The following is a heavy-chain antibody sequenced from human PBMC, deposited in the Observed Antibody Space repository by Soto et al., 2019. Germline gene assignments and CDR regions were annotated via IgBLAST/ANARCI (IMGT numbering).Heavy chain of an antibody. CDR2: IFTSGRT. Sequence: PXETRSLTCTISGDSISSYSWSWIRQPAGKGLEWIGRIFTSGRTHYNPSLKSRVTMSVDTAKNQLSLKLTSVTAADTAVYFCAGDQGYYYSGMDVWGQGTTVTVSS. CDR1: GDSISSYS. J-gene: IGHJ6*02. CDR3: AGDQGYYYSGMDV. V-gene: IGHV4-4*07.